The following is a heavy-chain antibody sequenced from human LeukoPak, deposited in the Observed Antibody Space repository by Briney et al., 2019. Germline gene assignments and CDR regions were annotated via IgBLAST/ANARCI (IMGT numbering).Heavy chain of an antibody. J-gene: IGHJ4*02. CDR2: IIENGGET. CDR1: GFTFSSYA. Sequence: HPGGSLRLSCAASGFTFSSYAMSWVRQAPGKGLEWVSGIIENGGETYYADSVRGRFTISRDNSKNTLYLQMNSLRAEDTAVYYCAKDYEYNSNTWYFHWGRGTLVSVSS. V-gene: IGHV3-23*01. D-gene: IGHD6-13*01. CDR3: AKDYEYNSNTWYFH.